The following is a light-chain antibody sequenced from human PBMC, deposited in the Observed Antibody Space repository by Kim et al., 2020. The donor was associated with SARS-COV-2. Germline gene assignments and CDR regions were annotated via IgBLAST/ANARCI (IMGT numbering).Light chain of an antibody. CDR2: TAS. CDR1: QDISRY. J-gene: IGKJ1*01. V-gene: IGKV1-39*01. Sequence: DIQMTQSPSSMSASVGDRVTITCRASQDISRYLNWYQQKPGKAPKLLICTASSLQSGVPSRFTGGGSEADFTLTISSLQPADFSTYYSQQTYSASRTFGQGTKVDIK. CDR3: QQTYSASRT.